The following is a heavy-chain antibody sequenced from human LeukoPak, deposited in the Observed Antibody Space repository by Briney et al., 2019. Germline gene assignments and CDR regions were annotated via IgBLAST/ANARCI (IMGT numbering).Heavy chain of an antibody. Sequence: PGGSLRLSCAPSGFTFSNYAMSWARHAPGKGLEWVSSISGRGGRTYYADSVKGRLTMLRDNYKNTLYLQMSSLRAEDTAVYYCAKSRSGAVSGTLHFDYWGQGTLVTVSS. V-gene: IGHV3-23*01. CDR2: ISGRGGRT. CDR3: AKSRSGAVSGTLHFDY. J-gene: IGHJ4*02. D-gene: IGHD6-19*01. CDR1: GFTFSNYA.